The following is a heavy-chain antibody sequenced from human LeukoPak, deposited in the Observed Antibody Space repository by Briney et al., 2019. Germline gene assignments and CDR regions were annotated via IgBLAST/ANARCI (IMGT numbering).Heavy chain of an antibody. CDR3: ARVRRGYSLGAYYYYHMDV. CDR2: IIPIFGTA. V-gene: IGHV1-69*05. CDR1: GGTFSSYA. D-gene: IGHD5-18*01. Sequence: SVRVSCKASGGTFSSYAISWVRQAHGQGLEWMGRIIPIFGTANYAQRFQGRVTITTDESTSTAYMELSSLRSEDTAVYYCARVRRGYSLGAYYYYHMDVWGKGTTVTVSS. J-gene: IGHJ6*03.